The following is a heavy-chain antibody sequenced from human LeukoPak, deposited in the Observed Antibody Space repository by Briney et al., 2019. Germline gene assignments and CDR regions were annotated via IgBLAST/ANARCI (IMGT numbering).Heavy chain of an antibody. J-gene: IGHJ4*02. V-gene: IGHV4-39*07. CDR3: VRGGNYLFDY. CDR2: IYHTGST. D-gene: IGHD1-7*01. Sequence: PSETLSLTCTVSGGSISTTNYYWGWIRQPPGKGLEWIGEIYHTGSTNYNPSLKSRLTMSVDMSKNQFSLKLSSVTAADTAVYYCVRGGNYLFDYWGQGTLVTVSS. CDR1: GGSISTTNYY.